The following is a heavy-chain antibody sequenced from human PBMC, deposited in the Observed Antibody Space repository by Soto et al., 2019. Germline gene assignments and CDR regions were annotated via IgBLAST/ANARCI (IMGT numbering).Heavy chain of an antibody. Sequence: QVQLVESGGGVVQPGRSLRLSCAASGFTFSSYGMHWVRQAPGKGLEWVALVWYDGGNKYYADSVKGRFTISRDNSKNTLYPKMNSLRDKDTAVDYCVRAAGYSGNEYGSDYCMDGWGQGSMVTVSP. D-gene: IGHD5-12*01. V-gene: IGHV3-33*01. CDR3: VRAAGYSGNEYGSDYCMDG. J-gene: IGHJ6*01. CDR2: VWYDGGNK. CDR1: GFTFSSYG.